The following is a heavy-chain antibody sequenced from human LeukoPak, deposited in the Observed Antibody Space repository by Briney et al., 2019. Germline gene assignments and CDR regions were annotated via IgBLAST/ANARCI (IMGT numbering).Heavy chain of an antibody. J-gene: IGHJ4*02. D-gene: IGHD3-3*01. CDR3: ARDRVDVYYDFWSGPSRELDY. Sequence: PSETLSLTCAVSGGSISSSNWWSWVRQPPGKGLEWIGEIYHSGSTNYNPSLKSRVTISVDKSKNQFSLKLSSVAAADTAVYYCARDRVDVYYDFWSGPSRELDYWGQGTLVTVSS. CDR1: GGSISSSNW. V-gene: IGHV4-4*02. CDR2: IYHSGST.